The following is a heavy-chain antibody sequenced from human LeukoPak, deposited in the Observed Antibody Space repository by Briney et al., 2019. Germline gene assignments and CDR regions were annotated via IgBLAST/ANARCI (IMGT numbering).Heavy chain of an antibody. CDR2: INPNSGGT. V-gene: IGHV1-2*02. CDR3: AREGDYGGTYDC. D-gene: IGHD4-23*01. J-gene: IGHJ4*02. Sequence: ASVKVSCKASRYTFTGYYMHWVRQAPGQGIEWMGWINPNSGGTNYAQKFQGRVTMTRDTPISTAYMELSRLRSDDTAVYYCAREGDYGGTYDCWGQGTLVTVSS. CDR1: RYTFTGYY.